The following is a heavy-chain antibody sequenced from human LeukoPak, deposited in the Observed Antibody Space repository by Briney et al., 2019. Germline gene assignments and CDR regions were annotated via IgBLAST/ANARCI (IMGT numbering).Heavy chain of an antibody. CDR2: IYYSGTT. J-gene: IGHJ4*02. V-gene: IGHV4-59*01. D-gene: IGHD6-13*01. Sequence: PSETLSLTCTVSSGSISSYYWSWIRQPPGKGLEWIGYIYYSGTTDYNPSLKSRVTMSVDTSKNQFSLRLSSVTAADTAVYFCASGAVYGVYTDWGQGTLVTVSS. CDR3: ASGAVYGVYTD. CDR1: SGSISSYY.